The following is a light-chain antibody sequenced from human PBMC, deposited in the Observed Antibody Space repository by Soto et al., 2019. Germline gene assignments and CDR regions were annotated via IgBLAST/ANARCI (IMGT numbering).Light chain of an antibody. CDR3: QQSYSNSYT. CDR2: GAS. CDR1: QTISNY. J-gene: IGKJ3*01. Sequence: DIQITQSPSSLSCSVLERFTITCGASQTISNYLNWYQQKSGKAPKVLIYGASRLQSGVPSRYSGSGVGTDFTLTISGLQPEDFATYYCQQSYSNSYTFGPGTKVDI. V-gene: IGKV1-39*01.